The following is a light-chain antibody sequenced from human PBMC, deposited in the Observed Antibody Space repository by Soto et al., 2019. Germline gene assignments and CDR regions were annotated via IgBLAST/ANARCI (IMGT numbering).Light chain of an antibody. V-gene: IGKV3-15*01. CDR1: QSVRSN. J-gene: IGKJ5*01. CDR3: QQYTEWPPFT. Sequence: EIVMTQSPATLSVSPGERATLSCRASQSVRSNLAWYQQKPGQAPRLVIYAASTRATGILDRFSGSVSGTEFTLTISSLQSEDFAVYYCQQYTEWPPFTFGQGTRLEIK. CDR2: AAS.